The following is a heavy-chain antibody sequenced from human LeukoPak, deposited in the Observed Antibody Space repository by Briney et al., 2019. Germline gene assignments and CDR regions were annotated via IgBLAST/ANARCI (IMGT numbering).Heavy chain of an antibody. CDR3: ARGLIGEYSSST. D-gene: IGHD6-6*01. V-gene: IGHV1-69*05. J-gene: IGHJ4*02. CDR2: IIPIFGTA. CDR1: GGTFSSYA. Sequence: PRASVKVSCKASGGTFSSYAISWVRQAPGQGLEWMGRIIPIFGTANYAQKFQGRVTITTDESTSTAYMELSSLRSEDTAVYYCARGLIGEYSSSTWGQGTLVTVSS.